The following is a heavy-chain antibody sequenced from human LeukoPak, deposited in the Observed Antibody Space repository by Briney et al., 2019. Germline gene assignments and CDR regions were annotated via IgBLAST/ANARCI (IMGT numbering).Heavy chain of an antibody. V-gene: IGHV4-4*02. CDR3: ARGTTYYDIWPGYSTGGYYFDY. Sequence: KPSGTLSLTCAVSGGSISSSNWWSWVRQPPGKGLEWIGEIYHSGSTNYNPSLKSRVTISVDKSKNQFSLKLSSVTAADTAVYYCARGTTYYDIWPGYSTGGYYFDYWGQGTLVTVSS. D-gene: IGHD3-9*01. J-gene: IGHJ4*02. CDR2: IYHSGST. CDR1: GGSISSSNW.